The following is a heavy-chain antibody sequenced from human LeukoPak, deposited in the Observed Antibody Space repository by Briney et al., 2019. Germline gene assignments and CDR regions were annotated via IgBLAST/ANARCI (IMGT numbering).Heavy chain of an antibody. Sequence: ASVTVSCTASGYTFTGYYMHWVRQAPGQGLEWMGWINPNSGGTNYAQKFQGRVTMTRDTSISTAYMELSRLRSDDTALYYCARGAHYHDSSEGYDYWGQGTLVTVSS. CDR1: GYTFTGYY. J-gene: IGHJ4*02. CDR2: INPNSGGT. V-gene: IGHV1-2*02. D-gene: IGHD3-22*01. CDR3: ARGAHYHDSSEGYDY.